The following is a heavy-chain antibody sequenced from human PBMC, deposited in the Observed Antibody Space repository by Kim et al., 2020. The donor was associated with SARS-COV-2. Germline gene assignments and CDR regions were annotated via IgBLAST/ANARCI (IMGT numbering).Heavy chain of an antibody. Sequence: ADSVKGRFTISRDNSKNTLYLQMNSLRAEDTAVYYCAREARGYCGRFFDHWGQGTLVTVSS. V-gene: IGHV3-33*01. D-gene: IGHD2-21*01. CDR3: AREARGYCGRFFDH. J-gene: IGHJ5*02.